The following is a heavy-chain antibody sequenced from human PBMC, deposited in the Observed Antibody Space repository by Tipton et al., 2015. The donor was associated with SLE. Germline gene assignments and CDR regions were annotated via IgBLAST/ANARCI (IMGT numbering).Heavy chain of an antibody. J-gene: IGHJ3*02. D-gene: IGHD3-16*01. CDR2: IHHSGST. CDR3: ARDRGKSAFDI. Sequence: TLSLTCAVSGGSISSNNWWSWVRQPPGKGLEWIGEIHHSGSTNYNPSLKSRVTISVDTSKNQFSLKLSSVTAADTAVYYCARDRGKSAFDIWGQGTMVTVSS. V-gene: IGHV4-4*02. CDR1: GGSISSNNW.